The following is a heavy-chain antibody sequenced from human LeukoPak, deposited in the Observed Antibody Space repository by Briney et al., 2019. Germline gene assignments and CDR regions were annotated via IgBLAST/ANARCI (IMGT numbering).Heavy chain of an antibody. CDR2: IIPIFGTA. J-gene: IGHJ5*02. CDR3: ARAGSHLYNWFDP. V-gene: IGHV1-69*13. CDR1: GGTFSSYA. Sequence: ASVKVSCKASGGTFSSYAISWVRQAPGQGLEWMGGIIPIFGTANYAQKFQGRVTITADESTSTAYMELSSLRSEDTAVYYCARAGSHLYNWFDPWGQGTLVTVSS.